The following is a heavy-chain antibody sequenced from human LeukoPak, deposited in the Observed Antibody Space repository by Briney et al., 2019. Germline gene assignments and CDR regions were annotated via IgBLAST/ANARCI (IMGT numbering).Heavy chain of an antibody. J-gene: IGHJ4*02. CDR1: GFTFSSYA. V-gene: IGHV3-23*01. Sequence: PSGGSLRLSCAASGFTFSSYAMSWVRQAPGKGLEWVSVISAIGNSQYYADSVKGRFTISRDNSKKTVDLQMNSLRVDDTAVYYCAKRSTAIVLTSYSDLWGQGTLVTVSS. D-gene: IGHD1-26*01. CDR2: ISAIGNSQ. CDR3: AKRSTAIVLTSYSDL.